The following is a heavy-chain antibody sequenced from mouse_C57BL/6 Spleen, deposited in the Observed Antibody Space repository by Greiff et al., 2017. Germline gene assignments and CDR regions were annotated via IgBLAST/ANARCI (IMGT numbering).Heavy chain of an antibody. J-gene: IGHJ2*01. V-gene: IGHV1-62-2*01. D-gene: IGHD3-3*01. CDR1: GYTFTEYT. CDR2: FYPGSGSI. Sequence: QVHVKQSGAELVKPGASVKLSCKASGYTFTEYTIHWVKQRSGQGLEWIGWFYPGSGSIKYNEKFKDKATLTADKSSSTVYMELSRLTSEDSAVYFCARHEEAGYYFDYWGQGTTLTVSS. CDR3: ARHEEAGYYFDY.